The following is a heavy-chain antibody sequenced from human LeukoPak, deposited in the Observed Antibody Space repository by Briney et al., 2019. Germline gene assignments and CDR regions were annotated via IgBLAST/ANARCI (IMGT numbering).Heavy chain of an antibody. CDR2: INQYGSER. V-gene: IGHV3-7*01. D-gene: IGHD2-15*01. Sequence: GGSLRISCAASGFTFSSHWMSWVRQAPGKGLEWVANINQYGSERNYVDSVKGRFTISRENAKSSLYLQMNSLRAEDTAIYYCARDHVVDGLVFDYWGQGTLVTVSS. CDR3: ARDHVVDGLVFDY. J-gene: IGHJ4*02. CDR1: GFTFSSHW.